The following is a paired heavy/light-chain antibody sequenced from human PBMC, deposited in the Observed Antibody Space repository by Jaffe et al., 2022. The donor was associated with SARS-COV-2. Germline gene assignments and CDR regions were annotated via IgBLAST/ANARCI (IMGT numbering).Light chain of an antibody. CDR2: QDS. V-gene: IGLV3-1*01. CDR3: QAWDSSTLYV. J-gene: IGLJ1*01. Sequence: SYELTQPPSVSVSPGQTASITCSGDKLGDKYACWYQQKPGQSPVLVIYQDSKRPSGIPERFSGSNSGNTATLTISGTQAMDEADYYCQAWDSSTLYVFGTGTKVTVL. CDR1: KLGDKY.
Heavy chain of an antibody. Sequence: EVQLLESGGGLVQPGGSLRLSCAASGFTFSSYAMSWVRQAPGKGLEWVSAISGSGGSTYYADSVKGRFTISRDNSKNTLYLQMNSLRAEDTAVYYCAKLTPYDILTDNLGGFDYWGQGTLVTVSS. CDR2: ISGSGGST. V-gene: IGHV3-23*01. CDR1: GFTFSSYA. J-gene: IGHJ4*02. CDR3: AKLTPYDILTDNLGGFDY. D-gene: IGHD3-9*01.